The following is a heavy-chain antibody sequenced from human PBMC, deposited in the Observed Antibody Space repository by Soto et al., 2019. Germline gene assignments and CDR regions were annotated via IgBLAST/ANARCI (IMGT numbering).Heavy chain of an antibody. CDR2: ISYDGSNK. J-gene: IGHJ4*02. CDR3: ARDPSVDTAMVIDYFDY. Sequence: QVQLVESGGGVVQPGRSLRLSCAASGFTFSSYAMHWVRQAPGKGLEWVAVISYDGSNKYYADSVKGRFTISRDNSKNTLYLQMNSLRAEDTAVYYCARDPSVDTAMVIDYFDYWGQGTLVTVSS. D-gene: IGHD5-18*01. CDR1: GFTFSSYA. V-gene: IGHV3-30-3*01.